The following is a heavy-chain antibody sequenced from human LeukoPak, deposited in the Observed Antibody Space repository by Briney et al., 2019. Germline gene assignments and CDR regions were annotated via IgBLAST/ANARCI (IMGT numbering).Heavy chain of an antibody. CDR3: ARDKPPYSGSYYDSLDY. CDR2: ISYDGSNK. Sequence: GGSLRLSCAASGFTFSSYAMHWVRQAPGKGLEWVAVISYDGSNKYYADSVKGRFTISRDNSKNTLYLQMNSLRAEDTAVYYCARDKPPYSGSYYDSLDYWGQGTLSPSPQ. CDR1: GFTFSSYA. V-gene: IGHV3-30*04. D-gene: IGHD1-26*01. J-gene: IGHJ4*02.